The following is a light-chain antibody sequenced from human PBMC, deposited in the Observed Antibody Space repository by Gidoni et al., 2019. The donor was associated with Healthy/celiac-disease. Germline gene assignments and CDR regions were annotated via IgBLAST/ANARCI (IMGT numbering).Light chain of an antibody. CDR2: GAS. V-gene: IGKV3-20*01. CDR3: QQYGSSPLT. CDR1: QTVSSSH. Sequence: EIVLTQSPGTLSLSPGDSATLSCRASQTVSSSHLAWYQQKFGQAPRLLIFGASSRATGIPDRFSGSGSATDFTLTISRLEPEDFAVYYCQQYGSSPLTFXGXTKVEI. J-gene: IGKJ4*01.